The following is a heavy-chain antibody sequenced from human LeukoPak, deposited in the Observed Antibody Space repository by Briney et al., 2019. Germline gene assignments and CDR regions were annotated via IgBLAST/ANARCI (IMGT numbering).Heavy chain of an antibody. CDR1: GFTFDDYA. V-gene: IGHV3-9*01. CDR3: AIGRNYGSGNNWFDP. Sequence: GGSLRLSCAASGFTFDDYAMHWVRQAPGKGLEWVSGISWNSGSIGYADPVKGRFAISRDNAKNSLYLQMNSLRAEDTALYYCAIGRNYGSGNNWFDPWGQGTLVTVSS. CDR2: ISWNSGSI. J-gene: IGHJ5*02. D-gene: IGHD3-10*01.